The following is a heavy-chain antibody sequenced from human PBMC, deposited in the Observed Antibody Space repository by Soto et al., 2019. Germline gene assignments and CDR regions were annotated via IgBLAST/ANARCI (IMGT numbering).Heavy chain of an antibody. Sequence: QVQLQESGPGLVKPSETLSLTCAVSGASIRSYHWSWIRQPAGKGLEWIGRMQHTGNTNYSPSLKSRVTMSVDTSTNQISLKMTSVTAADTAIYFCAKDVSSRRWFDPWGQGILVIVSS. J-gene: IGHJ5*02. V-gene: IGHV4-4*07. D-gene: IGHD3-16*01. CDR3: AKDVSSRRWFDP. CDR1: GASIRSYH. CDR2: MQHTGNT.